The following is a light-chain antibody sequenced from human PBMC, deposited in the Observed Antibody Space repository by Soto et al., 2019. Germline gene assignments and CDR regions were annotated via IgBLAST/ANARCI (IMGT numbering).Light chain of an antibody. CDR3: QQRSNWPRTWT. J-gene: IGKJ1*01. V-gene: IGKV3-15*01. Sequence: EIVMTQSPATLSVSPGERATLSCRASQSIGSNLAWYQQKPGQAPSLLLYGASTRATGIPARFSGSGSGTDFTLTISSLEPEDFAVYYCQQRSNWPRTWTFGQGTKVEIK. CDR2: GAS. CDR1: QSIGSN.